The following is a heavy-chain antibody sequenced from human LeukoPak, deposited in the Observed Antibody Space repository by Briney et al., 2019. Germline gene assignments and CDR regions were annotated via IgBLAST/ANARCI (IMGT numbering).Heavy chain of an antibody. Sequence: KSSETLSLTCTVSGGSISSGGYYWSWIRQHPGKGLELIGYIYYSGSTYYNPSLKSRVTISVDTSKNQFSLQLNSVTPEDTAVYYCARVDYGGNRDAFDIWGQGTMVTVSS. CDR2: IYYSGST. D-gene: IGHD4-23*01. CDR3: ARVDYGGNRDAFDI. J-gene: IGHJ3*02. CDR1: GGSISSGGYY. V-gene: IGHV4-31*03.